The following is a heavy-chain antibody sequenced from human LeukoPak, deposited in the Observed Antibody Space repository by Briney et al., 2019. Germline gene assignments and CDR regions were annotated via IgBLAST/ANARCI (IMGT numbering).Heavy chain of an antibody. CDR3: ARGRGLPVYYFDY. D-gene: IGHD2-15*01. CDR1: GFTFSSYA. CDR2: ISYDGSNK. V-gene: IGHV3-30-3*01. Sequence: HPGRSLRLSCAASGFTFSSYAMHWVRQAPGKGLEWVAVISYDGSNKYYADSVKGRFTISRDNSKNTLYLQMNSLRAEDTAVYYCARGRGLPVYYFDYWGQGTLVTVSS. J-gene: IGHJ4*02.